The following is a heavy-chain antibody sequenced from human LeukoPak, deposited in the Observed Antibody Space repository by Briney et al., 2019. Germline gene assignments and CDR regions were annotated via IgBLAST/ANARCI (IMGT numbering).Heavy chain of an antibody. V-gene: IGHV1-2*02. D-gene: IGHD2-2*01. CDR3: ARSIVVVPAAFHFDY. CDR1: GYTFTSYY. J-gene: IGHJ4*02. CDR2: INPNSGGT. Sequence: GASVKVSCKASGYTFTSYYMHWVRQAPGQGLEWMGWINPNSGGTNYAQKFQGRVTMTRDTSISTAYMELSRLRSDDTAVYYCARSIVVVPAAFHFDYWGQGTLVTVSS.